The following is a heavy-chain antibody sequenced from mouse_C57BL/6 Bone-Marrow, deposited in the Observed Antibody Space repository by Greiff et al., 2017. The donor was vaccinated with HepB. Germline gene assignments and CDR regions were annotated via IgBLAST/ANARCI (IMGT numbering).Heavy chain of an antibody. CDR3: TTWGGYAMDY. CDR2: IDPENGDT. J-gene: IGHJ4*01. CDR1: GFNIKDDY. V-gene: IGHV14-4*01. Sequence: LQQSGAELVRPGASVKLSCTASGFNIKDDYMHWVKQRPEQGLEWIGWIDPENGDTEYASKFQGKATITADTSSNTAYLQLSSLTSEDTAVYYCTTWGGYAMDYWGQGTSVTVSS.